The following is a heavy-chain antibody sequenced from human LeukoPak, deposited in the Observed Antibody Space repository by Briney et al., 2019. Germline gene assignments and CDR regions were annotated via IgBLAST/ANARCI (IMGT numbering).Heavy chain of an antibody. D-gene: IGHD2-15*01. CDR3: ARDYDVVVVVAEGTDGMDV. CDR2: ISAYNGNT. CDR1: GYTFTSYG. V-gene: IGHV1-18*01. Sequence: GASVKVSCKASGYTFTSYGISWVRQAPGQGLEWMGWISAYNGNTNYAQKLQGRVTMTTDASTSTAYMELRSLRSDDTAVYYCARDYDVVVVVAEGTDGMDVWGQGTTVTVSS. J-gene: IGHJ6*02.